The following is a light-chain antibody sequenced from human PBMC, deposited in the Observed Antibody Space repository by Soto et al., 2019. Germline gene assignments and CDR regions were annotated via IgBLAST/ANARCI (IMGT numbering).Light chain of an antibody. Sequence: QPVLTQSPSASASLGASVKLTCTLSNGHNNYAIAWHQQQPEKGPRYLMKLNSDGSHTKGDGIPDRFSGSSSGAERYLTISSLQSEDEADYYCQTWGTGIHVFGTGTKLTVL. CDR1: NGHNNYA. CDR3: QTWGTGIHV. J-gene: IGLJ1*01. V-gene: IGLV4-69*01. CDR2: LNSDGSH.